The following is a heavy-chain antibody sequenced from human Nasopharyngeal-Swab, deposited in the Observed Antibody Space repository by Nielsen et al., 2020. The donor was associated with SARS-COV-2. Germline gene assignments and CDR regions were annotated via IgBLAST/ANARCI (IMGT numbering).Heavy chain of an antibody. Sequence: GGSPRLSCTTSGFTFGDYAMSWFRQAPGKGLEWVGFIRSKTYGGAPEYAASVKGRFTISRDGAESIAYLQMNSLETEDTGVYYCARSVGSFYGQGAFDIWGQGTMVTVSS. CDR2: IRSKTYGGAP. J-gene: IGHJ3*02. CDR3: ARSVGSFYGQGAFDI. V-gene: IGHV3-49*01. D-gene: IGHD1-26*01. CDR1: GFTFGDYA.